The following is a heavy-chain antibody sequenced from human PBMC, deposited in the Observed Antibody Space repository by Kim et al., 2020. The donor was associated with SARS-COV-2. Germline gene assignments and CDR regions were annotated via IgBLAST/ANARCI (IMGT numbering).Heavy chain of an antibody. D-gene: IGHD3-10*02. V-gene: IGHV6-1*01. Sequence: NDYAISVKSRISITPDTSKQQCSLQLNSVTPEDTAVYYCARSVRGYFDYWGQGTLVSVSS. CDR3: ARSVRGYFDY. CDR2: N. J-gene: IGHJ4*02.